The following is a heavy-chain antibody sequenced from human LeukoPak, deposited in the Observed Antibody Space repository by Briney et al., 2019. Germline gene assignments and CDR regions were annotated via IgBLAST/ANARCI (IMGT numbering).Heavy chain of an antibody. CDR1: AYTFTGYY. J-gene: IGHJ4*02. CDR2: INPNTGDT. CDR3: ARDGLRITMVRGGGYYFDY. V-gene: IGHV1-2*02. Sequence: GASVKVSCKASAYTFTGYYIHWLRQAPGQGLEWMGCINPNTGDTDYGQKFQGRVTMTGDTSISTAYMELSRLRSDDTAVYYCARDGLRITMVRGGGYYFDYWGQGTLVTVSS. D-gene: IGHD3-10*01.